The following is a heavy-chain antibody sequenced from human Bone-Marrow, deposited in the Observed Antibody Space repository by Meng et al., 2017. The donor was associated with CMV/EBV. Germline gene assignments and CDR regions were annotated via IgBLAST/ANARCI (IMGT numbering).Heavy chain of an antibody. Sequence: ASVKVSCKASGYPFTGYYMHWVRQAPGQGLEWMEWIDPNGGGTNYAQKFQGRITMTSDTSISTAYMELSRLRSDDTAVYYCARDHGDYRGQGTLVTVSS. CDR2: IDPNGGGT. V-gene: IGHV1-2*02. CDR3: ARDHGDY. CDR1: GYPFTGYY. J-gene: IGHJ4*02.